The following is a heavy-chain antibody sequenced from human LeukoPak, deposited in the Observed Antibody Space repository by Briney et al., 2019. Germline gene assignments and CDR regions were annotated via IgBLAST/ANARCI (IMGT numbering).Heavy chain of an antibody. CDR2: IFYSGST. CDR1: GGSISSYY. Sequence: MASETLSLTCTVSGGSISSYYWSWIRQPPGEGLEWIGYIFYSGSTNYNPSLKSRVTISVDTSKNQFSLKLSSVTAADTAVYYCATFSWGSFDYWGQGTMVTVSS. D-gene: IGHD3-16*01. J-gene: IGHJ4*02. V-gene: IGHV4-59*01. CDR3: ATFSWGSFDY.